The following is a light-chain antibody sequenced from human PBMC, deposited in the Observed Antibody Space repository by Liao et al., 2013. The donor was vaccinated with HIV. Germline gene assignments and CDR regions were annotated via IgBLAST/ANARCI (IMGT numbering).Light chain of an antibody. CDR1: NIGSKS. V-gene: IGLV3-21*01. CDR3: QAWDSSTVV. Sequence: SYVLTQPPSVSVAPGRTAKITCGGHNIGSKSVHWYQQRPGQAPVLVMYYDSDRPSGIPERFSGSNSGNTATLTISRVEAGDEADYYCQAWDSSTVVFGGGTKLTVL. CDR2: YDS. J-gene: IGLJ2*01.